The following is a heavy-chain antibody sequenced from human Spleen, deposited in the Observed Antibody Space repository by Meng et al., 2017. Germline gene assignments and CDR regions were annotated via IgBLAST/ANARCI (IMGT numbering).Heavy chain of an antibody. CDR3: TWDDKAVSDY. CDR1: GFYFNNAW. D-gene: IGHD1-26*01. J-gene: IGHJ4*02. V-gene: IGHV3-15*01. Sequence: EVLLVEAGGDLVKPGGSLVLARAAFGFYFNNAWMSWVGQAPGRGLEWVGRIKSNTDGGTAEYAAPVTGRFTISRDDSKSTLYLQMSGLRIDDTGVYYCTWDDKAVSDYWGQGTLVTVSS. CDR2: IKSNTDGGTA.